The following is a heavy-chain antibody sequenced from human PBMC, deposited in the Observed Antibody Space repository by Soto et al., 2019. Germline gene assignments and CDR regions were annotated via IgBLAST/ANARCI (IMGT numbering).Heavy chain of an antibody. J-gene: IGHJ4*02. D-gene: IGHD6-13*01. CDR3: AHSSSRCYRDYFDY. Sequence: EGVGWIRQPPGKALEWLALIYWDDDKRYSPSLKSRLTIPKDTSKNQVVLTMTNMDPVDTSSYYCAHSSSRCYRDYFDYWGKGTLVTVSS. CDR2: IYWDDDK. V-gene: IGHV2-5*02. CDR1: EG.